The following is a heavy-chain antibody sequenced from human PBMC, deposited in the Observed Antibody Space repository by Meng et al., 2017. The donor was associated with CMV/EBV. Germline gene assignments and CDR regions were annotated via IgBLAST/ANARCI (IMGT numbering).Heavy chain of an antibody. CDR1: GFTFDDYA. Sequence: SLKISCAASGFTFDDYAMHWVRQAPGKGLEWVSGISWNSGSIGYADSVKGRFTISRDNAKNSLYLQMNSLRAEDTALYYCAKSQGYRSGGSCFIYDYWGQGTLVTVSS. CDR2: ISWNSGSI. J-gene: IGHJ4*02. CDR3: AKSQGYRSGGSCFIYDY. D-gene: IGHD2-15*01. V-gene: IGHV3-9*01.